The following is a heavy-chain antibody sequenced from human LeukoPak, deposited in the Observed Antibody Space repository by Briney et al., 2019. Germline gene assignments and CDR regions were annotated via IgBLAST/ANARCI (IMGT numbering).Heavy chain of an antibody. Sequence: GGSLRLSCAASGFTFSSYWMSWGRQAPGKGLEWGVNIKQDGSEQYYVDYVKGRFTISRDNAKNSLYLQMNSLRAEDTAVYYCARERMILPSDACDIWGQGTMVTVSS. CDR3: ARERMILPSDACDI. V-gene: IGHV3-7*01. J-gene: IGHJ3*02. D-gene: IGHD3-22*01. CDR1: GFTFSSYW. CDR2: IKQDGSEQ.